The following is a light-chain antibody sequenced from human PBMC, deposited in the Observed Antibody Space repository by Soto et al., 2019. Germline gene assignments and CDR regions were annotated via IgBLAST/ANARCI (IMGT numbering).Light chain of an antibody. CDR2: EVS. J-gene: IGLJ1*01. CDR1: SSDAGGYHY. Sequence: QSALTQPPSASGFPGQSVTIACTGTSSDAGGYHYVSWYQQHPGKAPKLIIYEVSERPSGVPDRFSGSKSDNTASLTVSGLQAEDEADYYCSSYAGSDNFVFGTGTKVTVL. V-gene: IGLV2-8*01. CDR3: SSYAGSDNFV.